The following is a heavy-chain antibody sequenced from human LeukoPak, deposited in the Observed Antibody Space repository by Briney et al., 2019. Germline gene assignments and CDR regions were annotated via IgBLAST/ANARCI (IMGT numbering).Heavy chain of an antibody. Sequence: PSETLSLTCTVSGDSISTSNSYWGWIRQPPGKGLEWIGSIYYSGNTYYNASLKSRVTISVDTSKNQFSLKLSSVTAADTAVYYCARQVPAAVNYYFDYWGQGTLVTVSS. V-gene: IGHV4-39*01. CDR2: IYYSGNT. J-gene: IGHJ4*02. D-gene: IGHD2-2*01. CDR3: ARQVPAAVNYYFDY. CDR1: GDSISTSNSY.